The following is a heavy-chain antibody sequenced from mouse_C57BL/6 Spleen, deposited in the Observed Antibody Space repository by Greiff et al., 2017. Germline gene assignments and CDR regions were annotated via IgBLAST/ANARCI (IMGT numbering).Heavy chain of an antibody. CDR2: IYPGSGST. Sequence: VQLQQPGAELVKPGASVKMSCKASGYTFTSYWITWVKQRPGQGLEWIGDIYPGSGSTNYNEKFKSKATLTVDTSSSTAYMQLSSLTSEDSAVYDCAREGTTVGATGYFDVWGTGTTVTVSS. V-gene: IGHV1-55*01. CDR1: GYTFTSYW. D-gene: IGHD1-1*01. CDR3: AREGTTVGATGYFDV. J-gene: IGHJ1*03.